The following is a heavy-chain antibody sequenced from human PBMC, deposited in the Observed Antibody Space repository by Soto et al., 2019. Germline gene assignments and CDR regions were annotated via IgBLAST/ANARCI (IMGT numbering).Heavy chain of an antibody. J-gene: IGHJ4*02. CDR3: AKDFWSGYSTGGFDY. CDR1: GYTFTGYY. CDR2: INPNSGGT. D-gene: IGHD3-3*01. Sequence: ASVKVSCKASGYTFTGYYMHWVRQAPGQGLEWMGWINPNSGGTNYAQKFQGRVTMTRGTSISTAYMELNSLRAEDTALYYCAKDFWSGYSTGGFDYWGQGTLVTVSS. V-gene: IGHV1-2*02.